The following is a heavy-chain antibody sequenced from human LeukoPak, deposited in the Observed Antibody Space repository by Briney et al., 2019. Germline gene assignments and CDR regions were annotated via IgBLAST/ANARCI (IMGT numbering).Heavy chain of an antibody. CDR2: ISDIGSI. J-gene: IGHJ4*02. Sequence: PSETLSLTCTVSGGSISSYYWSWIRQPPGKGLEWIAYISDIGSINYNPSLKSRVTISLGTSKNQFSLKLSSVTAADTAVYYCARGVYIAAAQYGYWGQGTLVTVSS. CDR1: GGSISSYY. CDR3: ARGVYIAAAQYGY. V-gene: IGHV4-59*08. D-gene: IGHD6-13*01.